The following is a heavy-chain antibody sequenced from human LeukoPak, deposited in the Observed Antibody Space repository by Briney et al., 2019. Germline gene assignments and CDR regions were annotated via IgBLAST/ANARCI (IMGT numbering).Heavy chain of an antibody. CDR1: GGSFSGYY. CDR3: ARGPPSMVRGVRYDP. CDR2: INHSGST. Sequence: SETLSLTCAVYGGSFSGYYWSWIRQPPGEGLEWIGEINHSGSTNYNPSLKSRVTISVDTSKNQFSLKLSSVTAADTAVYYCARGPPSMVRGVRYDPWGQGTLVTVSS. V-gene: IGHV4-34*01. J-gene: IGHJ5*02. D-gene: IGHD3-10*01.